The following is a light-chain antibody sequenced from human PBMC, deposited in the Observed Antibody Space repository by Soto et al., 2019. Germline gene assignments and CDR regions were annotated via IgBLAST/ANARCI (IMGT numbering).Light chain of an antibody. Sequence: DIQMTQSPSTLSASIGDRVTITCRASESIRTWLAWYQHKPGKAPKFLIYDVSSLQSGVPSRFSGSGSGTEFTLTISSLQPDDFATYYCQHYKMYSPWTFGQGARLEIK. V-gene: IGKV1-5*01. CDR1: ESIRTW. CDR3: QHYKMYSPWT. J-gene: IGKJ5*01. CDR2: DVS.